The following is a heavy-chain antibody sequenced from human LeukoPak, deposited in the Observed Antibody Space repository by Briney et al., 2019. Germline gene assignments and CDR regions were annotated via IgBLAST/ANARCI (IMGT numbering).Heavy chain of an antibody. Sequence: SQTLSLTCTVSGGSISSGDYYWSWIRQPPGKGLEWIGYIYHSGSTYYNPSLKSRVTISVDTSKNQFSLKLSSVTAADTAVYYCARGAYYYDSSGYTFDYWGQGTLVTVSS. J-gene: IGHJ4*02. V-gene: IGHV4-30-4*01. CDR2: IYHSGST. CDR3: ARGAYYYDSSGYTFDY. CDR1: GGSISSGDYY. D-gene: IGHD3-22*01.